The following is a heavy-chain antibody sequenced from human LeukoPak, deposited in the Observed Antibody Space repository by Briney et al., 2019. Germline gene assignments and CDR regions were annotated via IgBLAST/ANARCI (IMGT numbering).Heavy chain of an antibody. CDR1: GYTFTDYY. V-gene: IGHV1-2*04. CDR2: INPDSGGT. CDR3: AREAVYDSSPPFDL. D-gene: IGHD3-22*01. J-gene: IGHJ4*02. Sequence: ASVKVSCKASGYTFTDYYMHWVRQAPGQGLEWMGWINPDSGGTKYAQKFQGWVTMTRDTSIHTAYMELRRLRFDDTAVYYCAREAVYDSSPPFDLWGQGTLVTVSA.